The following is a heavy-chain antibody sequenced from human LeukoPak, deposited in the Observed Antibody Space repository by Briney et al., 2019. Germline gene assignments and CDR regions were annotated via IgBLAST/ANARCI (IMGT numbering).Heavy chain of an antibody. D-gene: IGHD5-18*01. CDR2: INPNSGGT. CDR3: ARDPGYSSPRGDY. CDR1: GYTFTGYY. V-gene: IGHV1-2*02. Sequence: ASVKVSCKASGYTFTGYYMHWVRQAPGQGLEWMGWINPNSGGTNYAQKFQGRVTMTRDTSISTAYMELSRLRSDDTAVYYCARDPGYSSPRGDYWGQGTLVTVS. J-gene: IGHJ4*02.